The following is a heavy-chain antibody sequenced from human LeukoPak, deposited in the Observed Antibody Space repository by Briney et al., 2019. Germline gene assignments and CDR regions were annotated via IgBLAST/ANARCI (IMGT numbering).Heavy chain of an antibody. J-gene: IGHJ4*02. Sequence: PGGSLRLSCAASGFTFSDYYMSWLRQAPGKGLEWVSYISSSGSTIYYADSVKGRFTISRDNAKNSLYLQMNSLRAEDTAVYYCARDPPRGYFDWLSPDYWGQGTLVTVSS. D-gene: IGHD3-9*01. CDR1: GFTFSDYY. V-gene: IGHV3-11*01. CDR3: ARDPPRGYFDWLSPDY. CDR2: ISSSGSTI.